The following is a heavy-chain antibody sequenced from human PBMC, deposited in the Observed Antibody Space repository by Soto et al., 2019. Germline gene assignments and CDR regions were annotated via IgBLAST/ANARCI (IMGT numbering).Heavy chain of an antibody. J-gene: IGHJ5*02. D-gene: IGHD6-13*01. CDR3: ARALYSRYSSSWYSKNWFDP. CDR1: VYTFTSYY. V-gene: IGHV1-46*01. CDR2: INPSGGST. Sequence: GASVKVSCKASVYTFTSYYMHWVRQAPGQGLERIGIINPSGGSTSYAQKFQGRVTMTRDTSTSTVYMELSSLRSEDTAVYYCARALYSRYSSSWYSKNWFDPWGQGTLVTVSS.